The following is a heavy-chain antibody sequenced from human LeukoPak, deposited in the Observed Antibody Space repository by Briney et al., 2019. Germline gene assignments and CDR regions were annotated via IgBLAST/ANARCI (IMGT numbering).Heavy chain of an antibody. CDR3: ARARDFYYGMDV. V-gene: IGHV4-31*11. J-gene: IGHJ6*02. CDR2: INYSGST. CDR1: GGSISSGAYY. Sequence: SETLSLTCAVSGGSISSGAYYFNWIRQHPGRGLEWIGYINYSGSTYYNPSLKSRVMLSVDTSKNHFSLKLSSVTAADTAVYFCARARDFYYGMDVWGRGTTVTVSS.